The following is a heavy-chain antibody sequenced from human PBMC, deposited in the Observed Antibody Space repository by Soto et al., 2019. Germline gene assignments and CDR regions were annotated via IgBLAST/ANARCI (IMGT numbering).Heavy chain of an antibody. J-gene: IGHJ4*02. D-gene: IGHD1-26*01. V-gene: IGHV1-46*01. CDR3: ARDDSGYSGSHYIDYFNF. Sequence: ASVKVSCKASGYTFTSYYMHWVRQAPGQGLEWLGMINPIGGSTSYAQKFQGRVTMTKDTSTSTVYMELSSLTSEDTAIYYCARDDSGYSGSHYIDYFNFWGQGTLVTVSS. CDR1: GYTFTSYY. CDR2: INPIGGST.